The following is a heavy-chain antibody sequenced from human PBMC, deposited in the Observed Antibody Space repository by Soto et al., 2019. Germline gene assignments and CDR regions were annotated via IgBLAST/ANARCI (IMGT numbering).Heavy chain of an antibody. V-gene: IGHV3-11*01. Sequence: QVQLVESGGGLVQPGGSLRLSCAASGFTFSDYYMHWIRQTPGKGLEWVSCISRSTTNIIYADSVRGRFTISRDNTGNSLFLQMNSLRADDTAVYYCAGINCAGGSCYNSQFAMDVWGQGTTVTVSS. CDR1: GFTFSDYY. CDR3: AGINCAGGSCYNSQFAMDV. D-gene: IGHD2-15*01. CDR2: ISRSTTNI. J-gene: IGHJ6*02.